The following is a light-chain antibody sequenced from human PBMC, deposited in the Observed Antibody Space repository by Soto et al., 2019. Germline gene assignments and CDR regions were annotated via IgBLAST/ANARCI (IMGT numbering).Light chain of an antibody. Sequence: EIVLTQSPGALSLSPGERATLSCRASQSISSDYLAWYQQKPGQAPRLLIYGASNRATGIPDRFSGSGSGTDFTLPISRLGPEDFAVFFCQPYGSSPPYTFGQGTKLEIK. CDR2: GAS. V-gene: IGKV3-20*01. CDR1: QSISSDY. J-gene: IGKJ2*01. CDR3: QPYGSSPPYT.